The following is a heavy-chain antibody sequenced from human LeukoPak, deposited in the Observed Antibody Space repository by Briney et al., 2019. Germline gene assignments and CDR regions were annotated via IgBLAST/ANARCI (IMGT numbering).Heavy chain of an antibody. Sequence: PGGSLRLSCAASGFTFSSYAMSWVRQAPGKGLEWVSAISGSGGSTYYADSVKGRFTISRENSKNTLYLQMNSLRAEDTAVYYCAKGLLSLYGDAYFDYWGQGTLVTVSS. CDR2: ISGSGGST. J-gene: IGHJ4*02. V-gene: IGHV3-23*01. CDR3: AKGLLSLYGDAYFDY. CDR1: GFTFSSYA. D-gene: IGHD4-17*01.